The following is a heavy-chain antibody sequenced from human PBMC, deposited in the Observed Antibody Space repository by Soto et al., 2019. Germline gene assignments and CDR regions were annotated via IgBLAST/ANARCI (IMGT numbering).Heavy chain of an antibody. J-gene: IGHJ5*02. CDR3: ARGPITMIVVASHSNWFDP. Sequence: SETLSLTCAVYGGSFSGYYWSWIRQPPGKGLEWIGEINHSGSTNYNPSLKSRVTISVDTSKNQFSLKLSSVTAADTAVYYCARGPITMIVVASHSNWFDPWGQGTLVTVSS. V-gene: IGHV4-34*01. D-gene: IGHD3-22*01. CDR1: GGSFSGYY. CDR2: INHSGST.